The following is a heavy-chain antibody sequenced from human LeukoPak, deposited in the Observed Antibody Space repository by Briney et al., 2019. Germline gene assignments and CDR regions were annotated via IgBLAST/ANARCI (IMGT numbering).Heavy chain of an antibody. Sequence: SGGSLRLSCRVSEFTFSSYSMNWVRQAPGKGLEWVASINRGATYIYYAHSMKGRFTISRDDAKSSLYLQMNSLRAEDTAVYYCVRLRRNSDSSGYYYYYDYWGQGILVTVSS. D-gene: IGHD3-22*01. CDR2: INRGATYI. CDR1: EFTFSSYS. J-gene: IGHJ4*02. CDR3: VRLRRNSDSSGYYYYYDY. V-gene: IGHV3-21*01.